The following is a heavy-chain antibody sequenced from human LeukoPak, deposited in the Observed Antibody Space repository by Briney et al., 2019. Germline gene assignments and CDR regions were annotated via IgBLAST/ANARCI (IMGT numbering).Heavy chain of an antibody. CDR1: GYTFTSYG. D-gene: IGHD2-15*01. CDR3: AIVGYCSGGSCYSDY. CDR2: ISAYNGNT. J-gene: IGHJ4*02. V-gene: IGHV1-18*03. Sequence: ASVKVSCKASGYTFTSYGISWVRQAPGQGLEWMGWISAYNGNTNYAQKLQGRVTMTTDTSTSTAYMELRSLRSDDMAVYYCAIVGYCSGGSCYSDYWGQGTLVTVSS.